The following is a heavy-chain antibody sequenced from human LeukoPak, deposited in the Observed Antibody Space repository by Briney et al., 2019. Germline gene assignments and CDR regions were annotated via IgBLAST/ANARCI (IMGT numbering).Heavy chain of an antibody. CDR1: GITFSSYA. V-gene: IGHV3-23*01. CDR2: ISGSGGST. Sequence: GGSLRLSCAASGITFSSYAMSWVRQAPGKGLEWVSAISGSGGSTYYADSVKGRFTISRDNSKNTLYLQMNSLRAEDTAVYYCAKPPTAGDAFDIWGQGTMVTVSS. CDR3: AKPPTAGDAFDI. D-gene: IGHD3-10*01. J-gene: IGHJ3*02.